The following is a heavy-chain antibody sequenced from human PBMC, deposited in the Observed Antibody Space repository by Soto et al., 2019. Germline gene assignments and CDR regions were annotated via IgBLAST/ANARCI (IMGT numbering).Heavy chain of an antibody. CDR1: GGTFSSYA. D-gene: IGHD3-10*01. CDR2: IIAIFGTA. J-gene: IGHJ5*02. Sequence: QVQLLQSGAEVKKPGSSVKVSCKASGGTFSSYAISWVRQAPGQGLEWMGGIIAIFGTANYAQKIQGRVTITADESTSPAYMELSSLRSEDTAVYYCARALTMVRGVIYGAFDPWGQGTLVTVSS. CDR3: ARALTMVRGVIYGAFDP. V-gene: IGHV1-69*01.